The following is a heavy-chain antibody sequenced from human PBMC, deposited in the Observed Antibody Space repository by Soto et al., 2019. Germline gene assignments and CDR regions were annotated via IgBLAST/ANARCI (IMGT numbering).Heavy chain of an antibody. V-gene: IGHV4-61*01. Sequence: QVQLQESGPGLVKPSETLSLTCTVSGGSVSSGSYYWSWIRQPPGKGLEWIGYIYYSGITDYNPSLKRRVTISVDTSKNQFSLKLSCVTAADTAVYYCARDYASRIGGSGNGFDYWGQGTLVTVSS. CDR1: GGSVSSGSYY. CDR3: ARDYASRIGGSGNGFDY. CDR2: IYYSGIT. J-gene: IGHJ4*02. D-gene: IGHD1-26*01.